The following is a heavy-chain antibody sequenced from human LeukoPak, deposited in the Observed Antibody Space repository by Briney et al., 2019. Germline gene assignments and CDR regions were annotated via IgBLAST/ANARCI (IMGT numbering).Heavy chain of an antibody. CDR1: GFTFSSYA. CDR3: AKVAYRDTWRGEFDY. V-gene: IGHV3-23*01. D-gene: IGHD3-10*01. Sequence: PGGSLRLSCAASGFTFSSYAMSWVRQAPGKGLEWVSAISVGGYTTHYADSVKGRFTISRDNSKNTLYLQIYSLRAEDTAIYYCAKVAYRDTWRGEFDYWGQGTLVVVSS. J-gene: IGHJ4*02. CDR2: ISVGGYTT.